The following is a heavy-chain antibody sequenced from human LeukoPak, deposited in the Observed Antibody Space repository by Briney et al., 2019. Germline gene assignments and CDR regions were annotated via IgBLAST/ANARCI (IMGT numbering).Heavy chain of an antibody. J-gene: IGHJ6*04. Sequence: ASVKVSCKASGYTFTSYGISWVRQAPGQGLEWMGWISAYNGNTNYAQKLQGRVTMTTDTSTSTAYMELRSLRSDDTAVYYRARGLDGSGSWPNYYYYYGMDVWGKGTTVTVSS. D-gene: IGHD3-10*01. CDR2: ISAYNGNT. CDR1: GYTFTSYG. V-gene: IGHV1-18*04. CDR3: ARGLDGSGSWPNYYYYYGMDV.